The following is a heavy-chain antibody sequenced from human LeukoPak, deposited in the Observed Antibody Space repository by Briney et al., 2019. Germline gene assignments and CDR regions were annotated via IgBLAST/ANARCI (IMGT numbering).Heavy chain of an antibody. Sequence: SVKVSCKASGGTFSSYAISWVRQAPGQGLEWMGGIIPIFGTANYAQKFQGRVTITADESTSTAYMELSSLRSEDTAVYYCARGAVVVVAANIRGDYYYYYMDVWGKGTTVTVSS. CDR3: ARGAVVVVAANIRGDYYYYYMDV. D-gene: IGHD2-15*01. CDR2: IIPIFGTA. J-gene: IGHJ6*03. CDR1: GGTFSSYA. V-gene: IGHV1-69*13.